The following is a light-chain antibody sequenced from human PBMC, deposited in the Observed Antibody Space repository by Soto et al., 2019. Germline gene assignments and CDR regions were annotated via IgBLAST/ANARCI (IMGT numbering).Light chain of an antibody. Sequence: ALTQPASVSGSPGQSITISCTGTSSDVGGYKFVSWYQQHPGKVPKLMIYEVSNRPSGVSNRFSGSKSGNTASLTISGLQAEDEANYYCTSFASRGTLIFGGGTQLTVL. V-gene: IGLV2-14*01. CDR2: EVS. CDR3: TSFASRGTLI. CDR1: SSDVGGYKF. J-gene: IGLJ7*01.